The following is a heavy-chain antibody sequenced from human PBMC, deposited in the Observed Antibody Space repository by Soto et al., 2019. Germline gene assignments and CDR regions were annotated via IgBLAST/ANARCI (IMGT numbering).Heavy chain of an antibody. CDR3: ARGTDIVVVPADPEAYFQH. J-gene: IGHJ1*01. CDR1: GYTFTGYY. CDR2: INPNSGGT. V-gene: IGHV1-2*04. D-gene: IGHD2-2*01. Sequence: GASVKVSCKASGYTFTGYYMHWVRQAPGQGLEWMGWINPNSGGTNYAQKFQGWVTMTRDTSISTAYMELSRLRSDDTAVYYCARGTDIVVVPADPEAYFQHWGQGTLVTVSS.